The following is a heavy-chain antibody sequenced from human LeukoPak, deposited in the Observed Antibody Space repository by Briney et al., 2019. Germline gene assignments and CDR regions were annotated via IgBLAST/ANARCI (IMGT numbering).Heavy chain of an antibody. CDR1: GFTFSNAW. CDR3: TTEIGYYYDSSGSR. D-gene: IGHD3-22*01. CDR2: IKSKTDGGTT. Sequence: GGSLRLSCAAPGFTFSNAWMSWVRQAPGKGLEWVGRIKSKTDGGTTDYAAPVKGRFTISRDDSKNTLYLQMNSLKTEDTAVYYCTTEIGYYYDSSGSRRGQGTLVTVSS. V-gene: IGHV3-15*01. J-gene: IGHJ4*02.